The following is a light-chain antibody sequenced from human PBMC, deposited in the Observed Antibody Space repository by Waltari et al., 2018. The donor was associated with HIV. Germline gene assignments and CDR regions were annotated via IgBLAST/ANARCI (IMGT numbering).Light chain of an antibody. CDR2: ATS. CDR3: QQYYDYPRT. V-gene: IGKV1-8*01. CDR1: QNISSF. Sequence: AIRMTQSPSSFSASTGDRVTITCRASQNISSFLAWYQQKPGKAPKVLIYATSTLQSGVPSRFVGSGSGTDFSLTINCLQSEDFVLYYCQQYYDYPRTFGQGTHLAIK. J-gene: IGKJ2*01.